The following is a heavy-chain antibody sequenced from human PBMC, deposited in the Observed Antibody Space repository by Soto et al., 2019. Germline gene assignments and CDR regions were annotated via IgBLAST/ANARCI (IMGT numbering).Heavy chain of an antibody. CDR1: GFTFSSYA. D-gene: IGHD3-3*01. Sequence: EVQLLESGGGLVQPGGSLRLSCAASGFTFSSYATSWVRQAPGKGLEWVSAISGSGGSTYYAGSVKGRFTISRDNSKNTLYRQMNGLRADDTAVYYCAKVEGPTYYDFWSGYNYWGQGTLVTVSS. V-gene: IGHV3-23*01. CDR3: AKVEGPTYYDFWSGYNY. J-gene: IGHJ4*02. CDR2: ISGSGGST.